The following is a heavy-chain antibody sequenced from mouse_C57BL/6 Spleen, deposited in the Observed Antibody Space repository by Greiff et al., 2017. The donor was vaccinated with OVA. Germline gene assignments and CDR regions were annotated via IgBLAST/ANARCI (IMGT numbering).Heavy chain of an antibody. CDR3: ARSGANWDSHYFDY. J-gene: IGHJ2*01. CDR1: GYTFTSYW. D-gene: IGHD4-1*01. V-gene: IGHV1-55*01. CDR2: IYPGDGDT. Sequence: QVQLQQPGAELVKPGASVKMSCKASGYTFTSYWITWVKQRPGQGLEWIGRIYPGDGDTNYNGKFKGKATLTADKSSSTAYMQLSSLTSEDSAVYFCARSGANWDSHYFDYWGQGTTLTVSS.